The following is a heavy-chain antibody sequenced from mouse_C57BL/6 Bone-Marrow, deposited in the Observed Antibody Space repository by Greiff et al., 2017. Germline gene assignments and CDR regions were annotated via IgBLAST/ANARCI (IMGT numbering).Heavy chain of an antibody. CDR1: GFNIKDDY. V-gene: IGHV14-4*01. J-gene: IGHJ2*01. CDR3: TIVFDH. CDR2: IVPEKGDT. Sequence: GQLQQSGAELVRPGASVKWYCTASGFNIKDDYMHWVKQRTEQGLEWIGWIVPEKGDTEYASKFQGKATITADTSSNAAYLQLSSLTSEDTAVYYCTIVFDHWPQGTTPTVSS.